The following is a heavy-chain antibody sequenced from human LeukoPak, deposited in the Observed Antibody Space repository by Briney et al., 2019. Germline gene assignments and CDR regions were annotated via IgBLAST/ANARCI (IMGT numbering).Heavy chain of an antibody. J-gene: IGHJ4*02. V-gene: IGHV4-61*08. CDR3: ARDRKYSYGLDY. D-gene: IGHD5-18*01. CDR1: GGSISSGGYY. Sequence: SETLSLTCTVSGGSISSGGYYWSWIRQPPGKGLEWIGYIYYSGSTNYNPSLKSRVTISVDTSKNQFSLKLSSVTAADTAVYYCARDRKYSYGLDYWGQGTLVTVSS. CDR2: IYYSGST.